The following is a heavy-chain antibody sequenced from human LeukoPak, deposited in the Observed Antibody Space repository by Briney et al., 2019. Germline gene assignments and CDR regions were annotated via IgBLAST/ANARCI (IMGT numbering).Heavy chain of an antibody. V-gene: IGHV4-4*07. CDR3: ARDARGWSGFDY. CDR1: GGSISSHY. D-gene: IGHD3-3*01. J-gene: IGHJ4*02. Sequence: PSETLSLTCSVSGGSISSHYWSWIRQPAGKGREGIGRIYTTGNTDYNPSLKSRVTMSVDTSKNQFSLNLSSVTAADTAVYYCARDARGWSGFDYWGQGTLVTVSS. CDR2: IYTTGNT.